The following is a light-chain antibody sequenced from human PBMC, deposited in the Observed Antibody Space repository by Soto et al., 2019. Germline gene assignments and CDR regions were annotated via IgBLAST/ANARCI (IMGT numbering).Light chain of an antibody. Sequence: DIQITQSPSSLSASVGDRVTITCRASQNINMWLAWYQQKPGKAPKLLIYDASSLQSGVPSRFGGSGSGTDFTLTITSLLPDDCATYYCQHYSLYSPWTFGQGTKVDIK. CDR3: QHYSLYSPWT. J-gene: IGKJ1*01. CDR1: QNINMW. V-gene: IGKV1-5*01. CDR2: DAS.